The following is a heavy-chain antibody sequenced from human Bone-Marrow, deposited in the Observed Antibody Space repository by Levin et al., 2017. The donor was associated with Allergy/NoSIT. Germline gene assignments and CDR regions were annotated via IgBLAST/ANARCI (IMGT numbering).Heavy chain of an antibody. Sequence: SETLSLTCTVSGGSISSYCWSWIRQPPGKGLEWIGYIYSSGSTNYNPSLKSRVTISVDTSKNQFSLKLSSVTAADTAVYYCARQKGEYYYGGGGYDFDYWGRGALVSVSS. CDR1: GGSISSYC. CDR2: IYSSGST. V-gene: IGHV4-59*08. J-gene: IGHJ4*02. D-gene: IGHD3-22*01. CDR3: ARQKGEYYYGGGGYDFDY.